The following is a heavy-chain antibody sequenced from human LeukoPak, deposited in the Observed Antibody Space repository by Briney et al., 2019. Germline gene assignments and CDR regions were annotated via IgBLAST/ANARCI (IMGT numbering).Heavy chain of an antibody. V-gene: IGHV3-9*01. Sequence: GGSLRLSCAASGFTFSSYAMHWVRQAPGKGLEWVSGISWNSGSIGYADSVKGRFTISGDNAKNSLYLQMNSLRAEDTALYYCAKARRSFYSSSSFDYWGQGTLVTVSS. D-gene: IGHD6-6*01. CDR3: AKARRSFYSSSSFDY. CDR2: ISWNSGSI. J-gene: IGHJ4*02. CDR1: GFTFSSYA.